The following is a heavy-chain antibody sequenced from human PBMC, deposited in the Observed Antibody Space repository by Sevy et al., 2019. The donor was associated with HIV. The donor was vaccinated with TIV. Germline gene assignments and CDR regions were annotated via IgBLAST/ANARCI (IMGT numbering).Heavy chain of an antibody. CDR1: GFTFSSYG. CDR2: IRYDGSNK. CDR3: EKKLEGYYDFWSGSHNWFDP. D-gene: IGHD3-3*01. Sequence: GGSLRLSCAASGFTFSSYGMHWVRQAPGKGLEWVAFIRYDGSNKYYADSVKGRFTISRDNSKNTLYLQMNSLRAEDTAVYYCEKKLEGYYDFWSGSHNWFDPWGQGTLVTVSS. J-gene: IGHJ5*02. V-gene: IGHV3-30*02.